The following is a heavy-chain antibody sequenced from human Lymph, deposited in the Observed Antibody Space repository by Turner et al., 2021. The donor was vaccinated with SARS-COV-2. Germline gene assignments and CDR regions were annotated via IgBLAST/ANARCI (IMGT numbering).Heavy chain of an antibody. Sequence: EVQLVESGGGLIQPGGSLRLSCAASEFTVSSNYMSWVRQAPGKGMEWVSIIYSGSSTYYADSVKGRFTISRDNSKNTLYLQMNSLRAEDTAVYYCARVLPYGDYFDYWGQGTLVTVSS. CDR3: ARVLPYGDYFDY. CDR1: EFTVSSNY. J-gene: IGHJ4*02. V-gene: IGHV3-53*01. CDR2: IYSGSST. D-gene: IGHD4-17*01.